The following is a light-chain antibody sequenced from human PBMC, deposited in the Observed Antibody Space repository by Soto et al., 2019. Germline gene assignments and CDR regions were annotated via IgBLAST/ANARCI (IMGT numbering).Light chain of an antibody. Sequence: QSALTQPRSVSGSPGQSVTISCTGTSSDVGGYSYVSWYQQHPGKAPKLMIYDVSKRPSGVPDRFSGSKSGNTASLTISGRQAEDEAYYYCGSYAGSYFYVFGTGTKLTVL. CDR1: SSDVGGYSY. CDR2: DVS. J-gene: IGLJ1*01. CDR3: GSYAGSYFYV. V-gene: IGLV2-11*01.